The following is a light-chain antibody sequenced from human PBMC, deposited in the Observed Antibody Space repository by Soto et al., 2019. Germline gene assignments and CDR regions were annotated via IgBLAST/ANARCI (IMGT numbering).Light chain of an antibody. Sequence: QSVLTQPPSVSGAPGQTVTISCTGSSCNVGGGYDVHWYQQLPGTAPKLLIYANNNRPSGVPDRFSGSKSGTSGSLAITRPQAEDEDDYDCQSYDNNRSGNYVFGTGTKLTVL. CDR3: QSYDNNRSGNYV. V-gene: IGLV1-40*01. J-gene: IGLJ1*01. CDR2: ANN. CDR1: SCNVGGGYD.